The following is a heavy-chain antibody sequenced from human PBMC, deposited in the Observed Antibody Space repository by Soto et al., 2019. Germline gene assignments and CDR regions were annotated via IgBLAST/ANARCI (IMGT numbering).Heavy chain of an antibody. D-gene: IGHD4-17*01. CDR1: GFTFSSYS. V-gene: IGHV3-21*01. Sequence: EVQLVESGGGLVKPGGSLRLSCAASGFTFSSYSMNWVRQAPGKGLEWVSSISSSSSYIYYADSVKGRFTISRDNAKNSLYLQVNSLRAEDTAVYYCARGVGYGDYEVSCDYWGQGTLVTVSS. J-gene: IGHJ4*02. CDR3: ARGVGYGDYEVSCDY. CDR2: ISSSSSYI.